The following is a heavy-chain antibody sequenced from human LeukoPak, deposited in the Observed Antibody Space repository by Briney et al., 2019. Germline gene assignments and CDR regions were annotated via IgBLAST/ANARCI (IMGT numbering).Heavy chain of an antibody. J-gene: IGHJ6*03. CDR2: IYYHGTT. D-gene: IGHD6-6*01. CDR3: AREYSSSPDYYYYMDV. V-gene: IGHV4-39*07. CDR1: GGSISSNSYY. Sequence: PSETLSLTCTVSGGSISSNSYYWGWIRQPPGKGLEWIGSIYYHGTTFYNPSLKNQVTISVDTSKNQFSLKLSSVTAADTAVYYCAREYSSSPDYYYYMDVWGKGTTVTVSS.